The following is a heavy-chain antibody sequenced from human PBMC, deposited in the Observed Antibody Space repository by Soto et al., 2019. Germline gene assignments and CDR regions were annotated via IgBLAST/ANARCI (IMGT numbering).Heavy chain of an antibody. J-gene: IGHJ4*02. CDR3: AGDVGYNWNLIDY. CDR2: VNAGNGNT. V-gene: IGHV1-3*01. D-gene: IGHD1-20*01. CDR1: GYTFTSYA. Sequence: QVQLVQSGAEVKKPGASVKVSCTASGYTFTSYAIHWVRQAPGQRLEWMGWVNAGNGNTKYSQKLQGRVTITRETSASTAYMGLSNLRSEDTAVYYFAGDVGYNWNLIDYWGQGTLVTVSS.